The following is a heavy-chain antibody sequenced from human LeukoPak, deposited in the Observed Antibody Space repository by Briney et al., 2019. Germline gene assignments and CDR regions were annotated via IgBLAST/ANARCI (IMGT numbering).Heavy chain of an antibody. D-gene: IGHD2-2*01. CDR3: ARTLGYCSSTSCYWHYYYMDV. V-gene: IGHV3-11*04. Sequence: GGSLRLSCAASGFTFSGYYMSWIRQAPGKGLEWVSYISSSGSTIYYADSVKGRFTISRDNAKNSLYLQMNSLRAEDTAVYYCARTLGYCSSTSCYWHYYYMDVWGKGTTVTVSS. J-gene: IGHJ6*03. CDR2: ISSSGSTI. CDR1: GFTFSGYY.